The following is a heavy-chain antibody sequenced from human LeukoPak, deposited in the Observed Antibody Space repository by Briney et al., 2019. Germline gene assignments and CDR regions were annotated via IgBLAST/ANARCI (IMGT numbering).Heavy chain of an antibody. CDR2: MNPNSGNT. J-gene: IGHJ3*02. D-gene: IGHD3-22*01. CDR3: AAYYYDSSGYYSSGLREAFDI. CDR1: GYTFTSYD. Sequence: GASVKISCKASGYTFTSYDINWVRQATGQGLEWMGWMNPNSGNTGYAQKFQGRVTITRNTSISTAYMELSSLRSEDTAVYYCAAYYYDSSGYYSSGLREAFDIWGQGTMVTVSS. V-gene: IGHV1-8*03.